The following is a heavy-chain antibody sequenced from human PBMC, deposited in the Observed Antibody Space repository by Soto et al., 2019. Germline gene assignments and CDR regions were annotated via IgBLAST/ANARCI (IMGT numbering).Heavy chain of an antibody. CDR2: IYYSGST. Sequence: PSETLSLTCTDSGGSISSYYWSWIRQPPGKGLEWIGYIYYSGSTNYNPSLKSRVTISVDTSKNQFSLKLSSVTAADTAVYYCARGPLLRFLEWSNWFDPWGQGTLVTVSS. CDR1: GGSISSYY. V-gene: IGHV4-59*01. CDR3: ARGPLLRFLEWSNWFDP. D-gene: IGHD3-3*01. J-gene: IGHJ5*02.